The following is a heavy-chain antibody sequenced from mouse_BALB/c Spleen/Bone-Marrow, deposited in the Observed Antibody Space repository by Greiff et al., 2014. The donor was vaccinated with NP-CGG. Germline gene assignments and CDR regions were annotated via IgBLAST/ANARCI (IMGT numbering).Heavy chain of an antibody. CDR1: GYSITSGYS. V-gene: IGHV3-1*02. CDR2: IHYSGTT. D-gene: IGHD2-3*01. CDR3: ARQNDGYLYYAMDY. J-gene: IGHJ4*01. Sequence: DVQLQESGPDLVKPSQSLSLTCTVTGYSITSGYSWHWIRQFPGNKLEWMGYIHYSGTTNYNPSLKSRISITRNTSKNQSFLQLNSVTSDDTATYYCARQNDGYLYYAMDYWGQGTSVTVSS.